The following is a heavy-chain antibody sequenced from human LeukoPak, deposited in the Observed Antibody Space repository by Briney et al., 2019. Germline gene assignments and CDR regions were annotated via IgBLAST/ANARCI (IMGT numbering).Heavy chain of an antibody. D-gene: IGHD6-13*01. CDR3: ARDWDQYSSSWYGTNDAFDI. CDR1: GYTFTNFD. Sequence: ASVKVSCKASGYTFTNFDINWVRQATGQGLEWMGWMNPKTGNTGSAQKFQGRVTITGNTSISTVYVELSSLRSEDTAVYYCARDWDQYSSSWYGTNDAFDIWGQGTMVTVSS. CDR2: MNPKTGNT. J-gene: IGHJ3*02. V-gene: IGHV1-8*01.